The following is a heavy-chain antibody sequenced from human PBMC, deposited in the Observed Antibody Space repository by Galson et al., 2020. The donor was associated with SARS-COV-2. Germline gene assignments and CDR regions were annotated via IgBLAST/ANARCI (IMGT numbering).Heavy chain of an antibody. CDR3: ASAFTDFSRGWFHYYYGMHV. Sequence: SVKVSCKASGGTFSSYTISWVRQAPGQGLEWMGRIIPILGIANYAQKFQGRVTITADKSTSTAYMELSSLRSEDTAVDYCASAFTDFSRGWFHYYYGMHVWCQGTTDTVSS. V-gene: IGHV1-69*02. D-gene: IGHD6-19*01. J-gene: IGHJ6*02. CDR1: GGTFSSYT. CDR2: IIPILGIA.